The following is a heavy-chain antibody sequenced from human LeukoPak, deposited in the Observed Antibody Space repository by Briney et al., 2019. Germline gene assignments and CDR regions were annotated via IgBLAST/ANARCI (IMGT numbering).Heavy chain of an antibody. CDR1: GGSISSSGYY. CDR3: ARYSGSYLFDY. D-gene: IGHD1-26*01. Sequence: KTSETLSLTCIVSGGSISSSGYYWDWIRQPPGKGLEWIGNFYYTGSTYYNPSLKSRVTISVDTSKNQFSLNLGSVTAADTAVYYCARYSGSYLFDYWGQGTLVTVSS. J-gene: IGHJ4*02. CDR2: FYYTGST. V-gene: IGHV4-39*01.